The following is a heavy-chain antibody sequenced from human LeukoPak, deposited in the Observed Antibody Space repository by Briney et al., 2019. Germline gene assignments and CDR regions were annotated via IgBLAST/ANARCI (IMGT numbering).Heavy chain of an antibody. CDR3: ARRIRYCSGGSCS. CDR1: GYSFTGYF. J-gene: IGHJ5*02. D-gene: IGHD2-15*01. V-gene: IGHV1-2*02. CDR2: INPNNGGT. Sequence: ASVKVSCKASGYSFTGYFMHWVRQAPGQGLEWMGWINPNNGGTNYAQKFQGRVTMTTDTSISTAYMELSGLRSDETAMYYCARRIRYCSGGSCSWGQGTLVTVSS.